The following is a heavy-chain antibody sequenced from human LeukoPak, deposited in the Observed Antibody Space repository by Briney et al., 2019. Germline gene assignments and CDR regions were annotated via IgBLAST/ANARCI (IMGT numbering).Heavy chain of an antibody. V-gene: IGHV3-30*03. D-gene: IGHD3-10*01. CDR2: ISYDGKRN. CDR1: GFTFSHFA. J-gene: IGHJ4*02. Sequence: GGSLRLSCEASGFTFSHFAMHWVRQAPNKGLEWVAVISYDGKRNYYADSVKGRFTLSRDDSKTTVYLQMNRLRAEDTAVYFCVRGSKIRGVIPEGEFDYWGQGTLVTVSS. CDR3: VRGSKIRGVIPEGEFDY.